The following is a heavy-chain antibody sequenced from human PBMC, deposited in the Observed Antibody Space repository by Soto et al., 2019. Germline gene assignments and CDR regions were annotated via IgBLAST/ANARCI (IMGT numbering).Heavy chain of an antibody. CDR3: VRGGYSSSWRIDY. Sequence: PGGSLRLSCAASVFTFSSYWMHWVRQSPGKGLVWVSRINSDGSSTSYADSVKGRFTISRDNAKNTLYLQMNSLRAEDTAVYYCVRGGYSSSWRIDYWGQGTLVTVSS. CDR2: INSDGSST. J-gene: IGHJ4*02. V-gene: IGHV3-74*01. D-gene: IGHD6-13*01. CDR1: VFTFSSYW.